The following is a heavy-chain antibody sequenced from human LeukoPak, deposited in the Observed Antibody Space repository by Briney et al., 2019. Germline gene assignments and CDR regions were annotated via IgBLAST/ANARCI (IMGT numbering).Heavy chain of an antibody. V-gene: IGHV3-69-1*01. D-gene: IGHD5-12*01. CDR3: ARYYSGYDDY. CDR2: ISSGGTP. Sequence: GGSLRLSCAASGFTFSNYAVMWVRQAPGQGLEWVSAISSGGTPRYADSVKGRFTNARDNAKNSLYLQMNSLRAEDTAVYYCARYYSGYDDYWGQGTLVTVSS. CDR1: GFTFSNYA. J-gene: IGHJ4*02.